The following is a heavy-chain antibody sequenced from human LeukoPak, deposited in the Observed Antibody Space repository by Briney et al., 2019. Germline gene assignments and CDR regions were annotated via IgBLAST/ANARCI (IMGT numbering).Heavy chain of an antibody. J-gene: IGHJ4*02. CDR2: INPDGTTT. CDR3: PRSGVVAAADY. Sequence: PGGSLRLSCAASGFTFSNYWMFWVRQAPGKGLVWVSLINPDGTTTSYADSVKGRFTISSDNAKNTLYLQMNSLRAEDSAVYYCPRSGVVAAADYWGQGILVTVSS. CDR1: GFTFSNYW. D-gene: IGHD2-2*01. V-gene: IGHV3-74*01.